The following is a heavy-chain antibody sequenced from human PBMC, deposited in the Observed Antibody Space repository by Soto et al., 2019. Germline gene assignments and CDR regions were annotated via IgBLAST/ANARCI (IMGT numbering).Heavy chain of an antibody. CDR3: AKALGYCSSSSCSREAYYYYGMDV. Sequence: GGSLRLSCAASGFTFNSYGMHCVRQAPGKGLEWVAVISYDGSNKYHADSVKGRFTISRDNPKNTLYLQMNSLRAEDTAVYYCAKALGYCSSSSCSREAYYYYGMDVWGQGTTVTVSS. D-gene: IGHD2-2*01. CDR2: ISYDGSNK. CDR1: GFTFNSYG. J-gene: IGHJ6*02. V-gene: IGHV3-30*18.